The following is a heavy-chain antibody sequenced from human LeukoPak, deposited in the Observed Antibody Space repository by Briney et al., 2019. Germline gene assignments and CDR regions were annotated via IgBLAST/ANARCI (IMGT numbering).Heavy chain of an antibody. J-gene: IGHJ4*02. Sequence: PGGSLRLSCAASGFTFRDYAMCWVRQAPGKGLEWVSFISGYGADTYYADSVKGRFTVSRDNSKTTLYLQMNSLSAEDTAVYYCAKDRPGGFGHWGQGSLVTVSS. CDR3: AKDRPGGFGH. V-gene: IGHV3-23*01. CDR1: GFTFRDYA. CDR2: ISGYGADT. D-gene: IGHD3-10*01.